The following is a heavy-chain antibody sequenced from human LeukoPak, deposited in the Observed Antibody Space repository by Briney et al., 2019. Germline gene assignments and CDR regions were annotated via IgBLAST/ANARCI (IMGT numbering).Heavy chain of an antibody. Sequence: SETLSLTCAVHGWSFSGYYWSWIRQPPGKGLEWIGEINHSGSTNYNPSLKSRVTISVDTSKNQFSLMLSSVTAADTAVYYCARGRVVPEGDWFDPWGQGTLVTVSS. D-gene: IGHD2-2*01. J-gene: IGHJ5*02. CDR2: INHSGST. V-gene: IGHV4-34*01. CDR3: ARGRVVPEGDWFDP. CDR1: GWSFSGYY.